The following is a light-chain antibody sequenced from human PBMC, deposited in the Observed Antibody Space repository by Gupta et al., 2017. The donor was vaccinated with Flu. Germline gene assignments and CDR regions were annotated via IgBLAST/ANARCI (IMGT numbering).Light chain of an antibody. CDR3: YQYGSSPPT. CDR2: GAS. CDR1: QSVGSNY. Sequence: ESATLSCRASQSVGSNYLAWFQQKPGQAPRLLIYGASTRATGIPDRFSGSGSGTDFTLTITRLEPEDFAVYYCYQYGSSPPTFGQGTKVEIK. V-gene: IGKV3-20*01. J-gene: IGKJ1*01.